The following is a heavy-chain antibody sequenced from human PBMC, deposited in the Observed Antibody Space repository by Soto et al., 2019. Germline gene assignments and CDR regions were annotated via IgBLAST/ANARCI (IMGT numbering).Heavy chain of an antibody. Sequence: GGSLRLSCVASGFSFRKYSMNWVRQAPGNGLEWVSSINDRSNYIYYADSVKGRFTISRDNAINSLFLQLNSLRPDDTAVYYRANFPSCTSSTCLDYWGRGTLVTVSS. J-gene: IGHJ4*02. V-gene: IGHV3-21*06. D-gene: IGHD2-8*01. CDR3: ANFPSCTSSTCLDY. CDR1: GFSFRKYS. CDR2: INDRSNYI.